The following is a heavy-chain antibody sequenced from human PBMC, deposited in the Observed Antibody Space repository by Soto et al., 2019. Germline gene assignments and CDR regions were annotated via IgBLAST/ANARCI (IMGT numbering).Heavy chain of an antibody. D-gene: IGHD3-10*01. V-gene: IGHV4-31*03. CDR3: ARRRARRGPLDH. Sequence: QVQLQESGPGLVKPSQTLSLTCTVSGGSISSGGYYWSWIRQHPGKGLEWIGYIYYSGSTYYNPSLKSRVTISVDTSKNQCALKLSSVTAADTAVYYCARRRARRGPLDHWGQGTLVTVSS. J-gene: IGHJ4*02. CDR2: IYYSGST. CDR1: GGSISSGGYY.